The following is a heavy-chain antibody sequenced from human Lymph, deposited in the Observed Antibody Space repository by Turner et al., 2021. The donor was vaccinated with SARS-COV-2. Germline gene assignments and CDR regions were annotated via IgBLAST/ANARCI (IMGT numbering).Heavy chain of an antibody. J-gene: IGHJ6*02. CDR2: ISYDGSNK. V-gene: IGHV3-30*04. CDR3: ARYASGGYFYYGMDV. D-gene: IGHD3-10*01. Sequence: QVQLVESGGGVVQPGRSLRLSCADSGVTFSTYAIYWVRQAPGKGLEWVAVISYDGSNKYYADSVKGRFTISRDNSKNTLYLQMNSLRAEDTAVYYCARYASGGYFYYGMDVWGQGTTVTVSS. CDR1: GVTFSTYA.